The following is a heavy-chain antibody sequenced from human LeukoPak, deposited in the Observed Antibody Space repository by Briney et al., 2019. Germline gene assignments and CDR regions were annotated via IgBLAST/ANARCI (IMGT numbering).Heavy chain of an antibody. Sequence: GGSLRLSCAASGFTFSGYYMSWIRQAPGKGLEWVSYISSSGNIIYYADSVKGRFTISRDNAKNSLYLQMNSLRAEDTAVYYCVRGFSGVAAAGNVFDWFDPWGQGTLVTVSS. D-gene: IGHD6-13*01. CDR2: ISSSGNII. CDR3: VRGFSGVAAAGNVFDWFDP. V-gene: IGHV3-11*04. CDR1: GFTFSGYY. J-gene: IGHJ5*02.